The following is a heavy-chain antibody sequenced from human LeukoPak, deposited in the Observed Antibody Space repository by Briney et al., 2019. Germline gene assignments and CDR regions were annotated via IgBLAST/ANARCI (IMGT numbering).Heavy chain of an antibody. J-gene: IGHJ6*03. CDR1: GGSISSGSYY. CDR2: IYTSGST. CDR3: ARAIPNFYYMDV. V-gene: IGHV4-61*02. Sequence: SETLSLTCTVSGGSISSGSYYWSWIRQPAGKGLEWIGRIYTSGSTNYNPSLKSRVTISVDTSKNQFSLKLGSVTAADTAVYYCARAIPNFYYMDVWGKGTTVTVSS.